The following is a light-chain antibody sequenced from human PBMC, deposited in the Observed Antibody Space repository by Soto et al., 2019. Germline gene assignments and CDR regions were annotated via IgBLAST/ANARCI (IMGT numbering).Light chain of an antibody. J-gene: IGKJ2*01. CDR3: MQCLQIPYT. CDR2: LGS. Sequence: DIVMTQSPLSLSVTPGEPASISCRSSQSPMHSDGYNHLDWYLQKPGQSPQLLLFLGSYRASGVPVRFSGSGSGTDFTLKISRVEAEDVGLYYCMQCLQIPYTFGQGTK. CDR1: QSPMHSDGYNH. V-gene: IGKV2-28*01.